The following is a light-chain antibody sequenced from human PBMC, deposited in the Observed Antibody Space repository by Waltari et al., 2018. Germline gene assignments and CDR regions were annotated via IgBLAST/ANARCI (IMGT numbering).Light chain of an antibody. Sequence: VLTQSPGTLSLSPGERATLSCRASQSVSRTLAWYQQKPGQAPRLLIYDASTRATGIPDRFSGSGSGTDFSLTISRLEPEDFAVYYCQKYGTLPATFGQGTKVEVK. CDR3: QKYGTLPAT. CDR2: DAS. V-gene: IGKV3-20*01. CDR1: QSVSRT. J-gene: IGKJ1*01.